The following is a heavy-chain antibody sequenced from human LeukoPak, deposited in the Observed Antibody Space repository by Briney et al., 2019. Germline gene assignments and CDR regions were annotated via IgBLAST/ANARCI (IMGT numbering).Heavy chain of an antibody. CDR1: GYTFTRNY. J-gene: IGHJ4*02. D-gene: IGHD5-18*01. CDR3: ARMDMDTAMVTNYLDH. V-gene: IGHV1-46*01. CDR2: IHPSGSST. Sequence: ASVKISCKASGYTFTRNYMHWVRQAPGRGLEWMGVIHPSGSSTNYAQKFQGRVTMTKDTSTSTVYIELNSLRSEDTAIYYCARMDMDTAMVTNYLDHWGQGTLVTVSS.